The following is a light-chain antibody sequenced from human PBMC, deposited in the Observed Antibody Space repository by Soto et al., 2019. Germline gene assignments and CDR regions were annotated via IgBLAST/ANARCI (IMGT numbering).Light chain of an antibody. J-gene: IGKJ3*01. V-gene: IGKV3-20*01. CDR2: GVS. CDR3: QQFGTSSLVT. CDR1: QSVNTKY. Sequence: EIVLKQSPGTLSLSPGERATLSCRAIQSVNTKYLAWYQQKPGQAPRLLISGVSSRATGIPDRFSGSGSGTDFILTISRVEPEDFAVYYCQQFGTSSLVTFGPGTKVHI.